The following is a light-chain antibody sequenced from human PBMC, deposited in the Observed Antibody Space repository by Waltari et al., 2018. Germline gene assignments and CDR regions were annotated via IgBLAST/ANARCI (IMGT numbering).Light chain of an antibody. Sequence: QSVLTQPPSVSAAPGQRVTISCSGGSSNIGNNYVSWYRQFPGTAPKLLIYENTERPSGIPVRFSGSKSGPSATLDITGLQAGDEADYCCGTWDSSLSGAVFGGGTHLTVL. CDR1: SSNIGNNY. J-gene: IGLJ7*01. CDR3: GTWDSSLSGAV. V-gene: IGLV1-51*02. CDR2: ENT.